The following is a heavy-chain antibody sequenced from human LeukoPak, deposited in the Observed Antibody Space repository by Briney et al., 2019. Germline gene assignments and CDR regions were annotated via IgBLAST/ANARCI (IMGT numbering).Heavy chain of an antibody. CDR1: GGSISSYY. J-gene: IGHJ6*02. CDR2: IYYSGST. D-gene: IGHD2-15*01. V-gene: IGHV4-59*01. CDR3: ARAGCCSGGSCYLRYYYYYGMDV. Sequence: SETLSLTCTVSGGSISSYYWSWIRQPPGKGLEWIGYIYYSGSTNYNPSLKSRVTISVDTSKNQFSLKLSSVTAADTAVYYCARAGCCSGGSCYLRYYYYYGMDVWGQGTTATVSS.